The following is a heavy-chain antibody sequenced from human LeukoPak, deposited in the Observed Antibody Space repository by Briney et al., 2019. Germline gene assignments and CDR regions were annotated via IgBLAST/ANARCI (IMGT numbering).Heavy chain of an antibody. J-gene: IGHJ5*02. CDR2: ISDTGRLS. V-gene: IGHV3-23*01. CDR3: AKTYYDSSGYYSP. CDR1: GFTFSSSA. D-gene: IGHD3-22*01. Sequence: PGGYLRLSCAASGFTFSSSAMSWVRQAPGKGLEWVAAISDTGRLSYCADSVNGRFTISRDNSKNTLSLQMNSLRAADTAVYYCAKTYYDSSGYYSPWGQGTLVTVSS.